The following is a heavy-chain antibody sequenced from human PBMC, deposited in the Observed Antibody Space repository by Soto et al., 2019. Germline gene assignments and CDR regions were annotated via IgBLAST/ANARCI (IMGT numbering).Heavy chain of an antibody. J-gene: IGHJ6*02. CDR2: ISYDGSNK. V-gene: IGHV3-30-3*01. Sequence: SGGSLRLSCAASGFTFSSYAMHWVRQAPGKGLEWVAVISYDGSNKYYADSVKGRFTISRDNSKNTLYLQMNSLRAEDTAVYYCARDLHMVRGVIKDYYYYYGMDVWGQGTTVTVSS. CDR3: ARDLHMVRGVIKDYYYYYGMDV. CDR1: GFTFSSYA. D-gene: IGHD3-10*01.